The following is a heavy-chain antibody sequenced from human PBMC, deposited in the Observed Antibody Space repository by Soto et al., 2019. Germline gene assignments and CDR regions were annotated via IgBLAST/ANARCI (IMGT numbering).Heavy chain of an antibody. Sequence: PSETLSLTCTVSGGSISSGGYYWSWIRQHPGKGLEWIGYIYYSGSTYYNPSLKSRVTISVDTSKNQFSLKLSSVTAADTAVYYCARVVRSIAARGSWFDPWGQGTLVTVSS. V-gene: IGHV4-31*03. CDR3: ARVVRSIAARGSWFDP. J-gene: IGHJ5*02. D-gene: IGHD6-6*01. CDR1: GGSISSGGYY. CDR2: IYYSGST.